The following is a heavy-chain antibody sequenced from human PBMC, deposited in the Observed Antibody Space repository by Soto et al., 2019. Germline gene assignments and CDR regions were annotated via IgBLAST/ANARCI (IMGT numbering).Heavy chain of an antibody. D-gene: IGHD6-6*01. CDR3: ASQIAANDAFDI. J-gene: IGHJ3*02. CDR1: GYTFTGYY. Sequence: ASVKVSCKASGYTFTGYYMHWVRQAPGQGLEWMGWINPNSGGTNYAQKFQGWVTVTRDTSISTAYMELSRLRFDDTAVYYCASQIAANDAFDIWGQGTMVTVSS. CDR2: INPNSGGT. V-gene: IGHV1-2*04.